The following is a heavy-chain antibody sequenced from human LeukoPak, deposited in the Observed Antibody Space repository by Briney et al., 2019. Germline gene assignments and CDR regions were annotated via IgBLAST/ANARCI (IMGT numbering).Heavy chain of an antibody. J-gene: IGHJ4*02. Sequence: GGSLRLSCAASGFTFSSYGMHWVRQAPGKGLEWVAFIRYDGSNKYYADSVKGRFTISRDNSKNTLYLQMNSLRAEDTAVYYCAKAGSYGSSPFDYWGQGTLVTVPS. D-gene: IGHD1-26*01. CDR3: AKAGSYGSSPFDY. V-gene: IGHV3-30*02. CDR2: IRYDGSNK. CDR1: GFTFSSYG.